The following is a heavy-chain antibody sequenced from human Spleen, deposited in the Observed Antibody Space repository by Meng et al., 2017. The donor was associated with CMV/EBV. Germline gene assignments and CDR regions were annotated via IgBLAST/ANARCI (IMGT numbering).Heavy chain of an antibody. CDR3: ARDLLRGADYSSSSSGY. V-gene: IGHV1-69*10. CDR2: IIPILGIA. J-gene: IGHJ4*02. Sequence: SVKVSCKASGGTFSSYAISWVRQAPGQGLEWMGGIIPILGIANYAQKFQGRVTITADKSTSTAYMELSSLRSEDTAVYYCARDLLRGADYSSSSSGYWGQGTLVTVSS. CDR1: GGTFSSYA. D-gene: IGHD6-6*01.